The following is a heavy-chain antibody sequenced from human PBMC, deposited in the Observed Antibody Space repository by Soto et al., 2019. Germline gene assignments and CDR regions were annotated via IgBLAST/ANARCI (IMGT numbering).Heavy chain of an antibody. CDR3: ARQRSVRGVITFDY. J-gene: IGHJ4*02. Sequence: PSETLSLTCTVSGGSISSYYWSWIRQPPGKGLEWIGYIYYSGSTNYNPSLKSRVTISVDTSKNQFSLKLSSVTAADTAVYYCARQRSVRGVITFDYWGQGTLVPVSS. D-gene: IGHD3-10*01. CDR1: GGSISSYY. CDR2: IYYSGST. V-gene: IGHV4-59*01.